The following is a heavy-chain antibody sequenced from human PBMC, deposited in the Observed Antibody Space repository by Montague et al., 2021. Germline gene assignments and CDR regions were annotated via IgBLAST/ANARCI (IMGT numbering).Heavy chain of an antibody. CDR2: ISHTGST. V-gene: IGHV4-34*01. D-gene: IGHD6-19*01. CDR1: GGSLSGYI. J-gene: IGHJ4*02. CDR3: TRGEVAVTGIDY. Sequence: SETLSLTCAVYGGSLSGYIWNWIRQPPGRDLEWIGQISHTGSTSYNPSLKGRVTMSVDTSENHVSLRLSPVTAADTAVYYCTRGEVAVTGIDYWGQGALVTVSS.